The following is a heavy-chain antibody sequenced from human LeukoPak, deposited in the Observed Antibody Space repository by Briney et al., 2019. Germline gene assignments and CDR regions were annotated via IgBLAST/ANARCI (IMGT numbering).Heavy chain of an antibody. CDR2: ISAYNGNT. CDR3: ARLGIAAWIPHYFDY. D-gene: IGHD6-13*01. V-gene: IGHV1-18*01. Sequence: ASVKVSCKASGYTFTSYGISWVRQAPGQGREWMGWISAYNGNTNYAQKLQGRVTMTTDTSTSTAYMELRSLRPDDTAVYYCARLGIAAWIPHYFDYWGQGTLVTVSS. CDR1: GYTFTSYG. J-gene: IGHJ4*02.